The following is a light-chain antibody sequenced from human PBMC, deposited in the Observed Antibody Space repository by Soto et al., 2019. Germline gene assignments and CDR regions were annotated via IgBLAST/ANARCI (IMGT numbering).Light chain of an antibody. CDR1: ENVRTF. CDR3: QHRSNWPSWT. V-gene: IGKV3-11*01. CDR2: GAS. J-gene: IGKJ1*01. Sequence: EIVLTQSPATLSLSPGERATLSCRASENVRTFVDWYQQKPGQAPRLLIHGASNRATGIPARFSGSGSGTDFTLTISSLETEDLAVYYCQHRSNWPSWTFGAGTKVDIK.